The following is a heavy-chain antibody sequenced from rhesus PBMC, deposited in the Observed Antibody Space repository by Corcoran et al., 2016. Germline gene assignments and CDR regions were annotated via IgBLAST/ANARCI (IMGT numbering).Heavy chain of an antibody. CDR1: GGSLSSSC. CDR2: IDGYSGLI. D-gene: IGHD2-21*01. CDR3: VRSSGLSGSYYGFDS. Sequence: QVQLQESGPGLVKPSETLSLTCAVSGGSLSSSCWTWIRQSPGKGLEWIGEIDGYSGLINLNPSLKSRLTISKDASKNQFSLNLSSMSAADTAVYYGVRSSGLSGSYYGFDSWGQGVVVTVSS. J-gene: IGHJ6*01. V-gene: IGHV4-80*01.